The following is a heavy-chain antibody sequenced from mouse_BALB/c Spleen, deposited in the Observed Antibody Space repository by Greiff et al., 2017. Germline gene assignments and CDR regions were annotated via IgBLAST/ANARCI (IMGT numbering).Heavy chain of an antibody. D-gene: IGHD1-1*02. CDR3: ARWWDGTY. CDR2: IDPANGNT. Sequence: EVQGVESGAELVKPGASVKLSCTASGFNIKDTYMHWVKQRPEQGLEWIGRIDPANGNTKYDPKFQGKATITADTSSNTAYLQLSSLTSEDTAVYYCARWWDGTYWGQGTLVTVSA. J-gene: IGHJ3*01. CDR1: GFNIKDTY. V-gene: IGHV14-3*02.